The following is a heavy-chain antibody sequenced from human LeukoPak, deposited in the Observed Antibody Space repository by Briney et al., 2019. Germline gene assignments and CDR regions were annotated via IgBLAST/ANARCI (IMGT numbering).Heavy chain of an antibody. D-gene: IGHD3-3*01. CDR1: GFTFSSYW. CDR2: IKQDGSEK. J-gene: IGHJ6*03. Sequence: GGSLRLSCAASGFTFSSYWMSWVRQAPGKGLEWVANIKQDGSEKYYVDSVKGRFTISRDNAKNSLYLQMNSLRAEDTAVYYCARDRRFLEIYYYYYMDVWAKGPRSPSP. V-gene: IGHV3-7*01. CDR3: ARDRRFLEIYYYYYMDV.